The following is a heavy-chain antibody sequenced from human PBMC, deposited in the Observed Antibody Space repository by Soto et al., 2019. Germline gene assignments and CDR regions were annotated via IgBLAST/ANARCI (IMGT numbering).Heavy chain of an antibody. CDR1: GFTFSSYG. CDR3: AKDRIAVAVLYYYYGMDV. J-gene: IGHJ6*02. CDR2: ISYDGSNK. D-gene: IGHD6-19*01. Sequence: QVQLVESGGGVVQPGRSLRLSCAASGFTFSSYGMHWVRQAPGKGLEWVAVISYDGSNKYYADSVKGRFTISRDNSKNTLYLQMNSLRAEDTAVYYCAKDRIAVAVLYYYYGMDVWGQGTTVTVSS. V-gene: IGHV3-30*18.